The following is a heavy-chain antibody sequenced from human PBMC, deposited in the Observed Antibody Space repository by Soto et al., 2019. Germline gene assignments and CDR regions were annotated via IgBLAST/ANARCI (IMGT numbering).Heavy chain of an antibody. CDR2: ISFFFVNT. CDR1: GFTFSDYA. Sequence: GGSLRLSCAVSGFTFSDYAMTWVRQAPGNGLEFVATISFFFVNTYYADSVEGRFTISRYNSKNTLFLQIYSLRATDTATYFFAKYGHRTGGSCYLYYLDYWGQGT. D-gene: IGHD2-8*02. V-gene: IGHV3-23*01. CDR3: AKYGHRTGGSCYLYYLDY. J-gene: IGHJ4*02.